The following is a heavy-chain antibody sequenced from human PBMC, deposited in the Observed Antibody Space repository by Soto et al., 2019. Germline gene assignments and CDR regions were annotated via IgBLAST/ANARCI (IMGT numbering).Heavy chain of an antibody. Sequence: EVQLLESGGGLVQPGGSLRLSCAASGFTFSSYAMSWVRQAPGKGLEWVSAISGSGGSTYYADSVKGRFTISRDDAKNTLYRQMNRLRGEDTAVYYCVYSSTHSYSWRQGTLVTVSS. D-gene: IGHD6-13*01. CDR3: VYSSTHSYS. CDR1: GFTFSSYA. CDR2: ISGSGGST. V-gene: IGHV3-23*01. J-gene: IGHJ4*02.